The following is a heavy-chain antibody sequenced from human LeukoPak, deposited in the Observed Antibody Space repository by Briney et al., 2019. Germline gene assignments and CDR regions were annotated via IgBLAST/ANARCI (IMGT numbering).Heavy chain of an antibody. CDR1: GFTFSSYW. Sequence: GGSLRLSCAASGFTFSSYWMSWVRQAPGKGLEWVANIKQDGSEKYYVDSVKGRFTISRDNAKNSLYLQMNSLRAEDTAVYYCARPYGSGSYWLTFDIWGQGTMVTVSS. CDR2: IKQDGSEK. V-gene: IGHV3-7*01. D-gene: IGHD3-10*01. CDR3: ARPYGSGSYWLTFDI. J-gene: IGHJ3*02.